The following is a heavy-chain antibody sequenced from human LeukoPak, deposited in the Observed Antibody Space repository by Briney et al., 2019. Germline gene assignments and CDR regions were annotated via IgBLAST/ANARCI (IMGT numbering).Heavy chain of an antibody. D-gene: IGHD3-10*01. J-gene: IGHJ5*02. CDR2: ISAYNGNT. Sequence: ASVKVSCKASGYTFTSYGTSWVRQAPGQGLEWMGWISAYNGNTNYAQKVQGRVTMTTDTSTRTAYMELRSLRSDDTAVYYCARDPRQMDYGSGSLNWFDPWGQGTLVTVSS. V-gene: IGHV1-18*01. CDR1: GYTFTSYG. CDR3: ARDPRQMDYGSGSLNWFDP.